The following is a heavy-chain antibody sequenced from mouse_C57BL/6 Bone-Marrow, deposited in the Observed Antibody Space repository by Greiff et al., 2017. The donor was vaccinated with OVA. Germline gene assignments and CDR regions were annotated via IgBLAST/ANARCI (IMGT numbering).Heavy chain of an antibody. CDR2: IYPGSGST. Sequence: QVQLQQPGAELVKPGASVKVSCKASGYTFTSYWITWVKQRPGQGLEWIGDIYPGSGSTNYNEKFKSKATLTVDTSSSTAYMQLSSLTSEDSAVYYCASYYGSSPHWYFDVWGTGTTVTVSS. J-gene: IGHJ1*03. CDR1: GYTFTSYW. D-gene: IGHD1-1*01. V-gene: IGHV1-55*01. CDR3: ASYYGSSPHWYFDV.